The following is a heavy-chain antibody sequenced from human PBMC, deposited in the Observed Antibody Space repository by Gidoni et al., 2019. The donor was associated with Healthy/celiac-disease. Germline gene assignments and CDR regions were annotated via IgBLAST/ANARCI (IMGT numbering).Heavy chain of an antibody. CDR2: VSGNSGSI. CDR3: AKDNPPLRWGWNMDV. Sequence: EVQLVESGGGLVQPGRSLRLSCAASGFTFDAYAMHWVRQAPGQGLEWVSGVSGNSGSIGYADAVKGRFTISRDNAKNSLYLQMNSLRAEDTALYYCAKDNPPLRWGWNMDVWGKGTTVTVSS. CDR1: GFTFDAYA. V-gene: IGHV3-9*01. J-gene: IGHJ6*03. D-gene: IGHD4-17*01.